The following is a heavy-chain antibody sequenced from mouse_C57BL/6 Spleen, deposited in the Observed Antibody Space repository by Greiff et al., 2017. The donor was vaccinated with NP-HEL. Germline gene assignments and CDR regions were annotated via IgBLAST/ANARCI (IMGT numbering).Heavy chain of an antibody. J-gene: IGHJ2*01. D-gene: IGHD1-1*01. CDR3: ARDDYGSIDY. CDR1: GFTFSDYY. Sequence: EVKLVESEGGLVQPGSSMKLSCTASGFTFSDYYMAWVRQVPEKGLEWVANINYDGSSTYYLDSLKSRFIISRDNAKNILYLQMSSLKSEDTATYYCARDDYGSIDYWGQGTTLTVSS. CDR2: INYDGSST. V-gene: IGHV5-16*01.